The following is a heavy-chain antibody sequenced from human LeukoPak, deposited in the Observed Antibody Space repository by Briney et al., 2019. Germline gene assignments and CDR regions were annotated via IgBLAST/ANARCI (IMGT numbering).Heavy chain of an antibody. CDR3: ARSYYGSGSPPYGMDV. V-gene: IGHV4-59*08. Sequence: PSETLSLTCTVSGGTISSYYWSWIRQPPGKGLEWIGYIYYSGSTNYNPSLKSRVTISVDTSKNQFSLKLSSVTAADTAVYYCARSYYGSGSPPYGMDVWGQGTTVTVSS. J-gene: IGHJ6*02. D-gene: IGHD3-10*01. CDR2: IYYSGST. CDR1: GGTISSYY.